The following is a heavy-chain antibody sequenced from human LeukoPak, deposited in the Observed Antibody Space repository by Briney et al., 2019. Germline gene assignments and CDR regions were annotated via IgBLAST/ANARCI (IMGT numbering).Heavy chain of an antibody. V-gene: IGHV4-34*01. Sequence: SETLSLTCAVYGGSFSGYYWSWIRQPPGKGLEWIGEINHSGSTNYNPSLKSRVTISVDTSKNQFSLKLSSVTAADTAVYYCARRRKRLHYDYVWGSYRNDAFDIWGQGTMVTVSS. D-gene: IGHD3-16*02. CDR3: ARRRKRLHYDYVWGSYRNDAFDI. CDR1: GGSFSGYY. J-gene: IGHJ3*02. CDR2: INHSGST.